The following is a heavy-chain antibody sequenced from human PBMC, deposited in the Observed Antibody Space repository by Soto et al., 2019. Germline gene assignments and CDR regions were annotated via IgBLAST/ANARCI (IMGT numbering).Heavy chain of an antibody. V-gene: IGHV3-11*06. D-gene: IGHD2-2*02. CDR2: ISSSGAST. Sequence: PGGSLRLSCAASGFTFSDYYMSWIRQAPGKGLEWISYISSSGASTKYADSVKGRFTISRDNAKNSLYLQMNSLRAEDTAVYYCVRDSSDIVVVPAAIEGVRAPWGQGTLVTVS. CDR3: VRDSSDIVVVPAAIEGVRAP. CDR1: GFTFSDYY. J-gene: IGHJ5*02.